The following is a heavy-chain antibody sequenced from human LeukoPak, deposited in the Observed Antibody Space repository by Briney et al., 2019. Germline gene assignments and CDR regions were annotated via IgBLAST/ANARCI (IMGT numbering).Heavy chain of an antibody. CDR2: ISSSSSYI. D-gene: IGHD2-2*01. Sequence: GGSLRLSCAASGFTFSSYSMNWVRQAPGKGLEWVSSISSSSSYIYYADSVKGRFTISRDNAKNSLYLQMNSLRAEDTAVYYCARDSRCSSTSCYADFYYYYYHGMDVWGQGTTVTVSS. CDR3: ARDSRCSSTSCYADFYYYYYHGMDV. V-gene: IGHV3-21*01. CDR1: GFTFSSYS. J-gene: IGHJ6*02.